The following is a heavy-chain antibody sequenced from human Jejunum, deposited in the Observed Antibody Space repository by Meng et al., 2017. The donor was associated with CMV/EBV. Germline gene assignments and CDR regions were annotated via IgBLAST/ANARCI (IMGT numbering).Heavy chain of an antibody. CDR3: ARNRPRGVATGANWFDP. CDR1: GYTFTIYG. CDR2: ISAYNGNT. D-gene: IGHD5-12*01. V-gene: IGHV1-18*01. Sequence: QVQLVQSGAEVKKPGALVKVSCKASGYTFTIYGISWVRQAPGQGLEWMGWISAYNGNTNYAQKLQGRVTMTTDTSTSTAYMELRSLRSDDTAVYYCARNRPRGVATGANWFDPWCQGTMVTVSA. J-gene: IGHJ5*02.